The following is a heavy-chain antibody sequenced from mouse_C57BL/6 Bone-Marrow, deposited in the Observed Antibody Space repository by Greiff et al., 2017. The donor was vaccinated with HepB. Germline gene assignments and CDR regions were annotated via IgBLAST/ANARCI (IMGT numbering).Heavy chain of an antibody. J-gene: IGHJ3*01. CDR1: GYSITSGYY. CDR2: ISYDGSN. CDR3: ARAYYSNSWFAY. V-gene: IGHV3-6*01. D-gene: IGHD2-5*01. Sequence: EVQLQQSGPGLVKPSQSLSLTCSVPGYSITSGYYWNWIRQFPGNKLEWMGYISYDGSNNYNPSLKNRISITRDTSKNQFFLKLNSVTTEDTATYYCARAYYSNSWFAYWGQGTLVTVSA.